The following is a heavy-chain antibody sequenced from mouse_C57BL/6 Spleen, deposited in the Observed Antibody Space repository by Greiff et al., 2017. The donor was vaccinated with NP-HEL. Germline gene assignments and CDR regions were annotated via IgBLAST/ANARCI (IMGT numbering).Heavy chain of an antibody. Sequence: VQLQQSGAELAKPGASVKLSCKASGYTFTSYWMHWVKQRPGQGLEWIGYINPSSGYTKYNQKFKDKATLTADNSSSTAYMQLSSLTYEDSAVYYCARWLLVAMDYWGQGTSVTVSS. D-gene: IGHD2-3*01. CDR3: ARWLLVAMDY. J-gene: IGHJ4*01. CDR1: GYTFTSYW. V-gene: IGHV1-7*01. CDR2: INPSSGYT.